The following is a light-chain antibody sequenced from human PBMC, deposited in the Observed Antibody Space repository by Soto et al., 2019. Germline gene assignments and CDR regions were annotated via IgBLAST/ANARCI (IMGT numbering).Light chain of an antibody. CDR3: QPYCRLGT. Sequence: EVTLSRRTVCLSTGARATLSCRASQSVSNIYLAWYKQNPGQAPRLLIYGASNRATGIPDRFSGSGSGTDFTLTISRLEQEDFAVCYGQPYCRLGTFGEGTKVDI. CDR1: QSVSNIY. J-gene: IGKJ4*02. V-gene: IGKV3-20*01. CDR2: GAS.